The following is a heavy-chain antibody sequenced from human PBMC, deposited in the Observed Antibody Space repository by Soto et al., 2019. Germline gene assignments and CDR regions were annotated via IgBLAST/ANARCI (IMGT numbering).Heavy chain of an antibody. CDR3: ARQGFGPLHGLVDV. D-gene: IGHD3-10*01. Sequence: QVQLQESGPGLVKPSETLSLSCTVSGGSINSYYWSWIRQPPGKRMEWIGYVHHSWGSSYNPSLQSRVAISLDTSKSQFSLKVTSVTATDTAVYYCARQGFGPLHGLVDVWGQGTTVTVSS. CDR2: VHHSWGS. V-gene: IGHV4-59*08. J-gene: IGHJ6*02. CDR1: GGSINSYY.